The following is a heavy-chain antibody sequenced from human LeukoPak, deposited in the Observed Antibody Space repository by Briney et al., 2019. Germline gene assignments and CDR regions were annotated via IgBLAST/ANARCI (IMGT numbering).Heavy chain of an antibody. D-gene: IGHD5-24*01. CDR2: IYYSGST. CDR1: GGSISSSSYY. CDR3: ASARWDC. Sequence: SETLSLTCTVSGGSISSSSYYWGWIRQPPGKGLEWIGSIYYSGSTYYNPSLKSRVTISVDTSKNQFSLNLIYVTAADTAVYYCASARWDCWGQGTLVTVSS. J-gene: IGHJ4*02. V-gene: IGHV4-39*07.